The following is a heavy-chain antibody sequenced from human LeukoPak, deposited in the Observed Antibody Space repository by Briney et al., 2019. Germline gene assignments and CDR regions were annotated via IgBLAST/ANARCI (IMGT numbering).Heavy chain of an antibody. Sequence: PGGSLRLSFAASGFTFSTYWIHWVRQAPGKGLGWVSPINGDGSSTNYADSVKGRSTISRDNPKKTLYLQINSLRAEDTAVYYCAAYDSSGYASKYFQHWGQGTLVTVSS. CDR3: AAYDSSGYASKYFQH. CDR2: INGDGSST. V-gene: IGHV3-74*01. D-gene: IGHD3-22*01. CDR1: GFTFSTYW. J-gene: IGHJ1*01.